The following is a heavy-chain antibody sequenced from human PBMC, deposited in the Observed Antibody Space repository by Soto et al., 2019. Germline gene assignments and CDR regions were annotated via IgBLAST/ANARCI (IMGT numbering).Heavy chain of an antibody. J-gene: IGHJ3*01. V-gene: IGHV3-30*03. CDR3: RGSYGAFDV. Sequence: GGRRSLSFAAAAFPLSSYAMQWFRPAPGKGREGVSVISYYVINKYYADSVKRRLTIYRENSKNPLYLQMKSVGAEDTAVYSCRGSYGAFDVWGQGQMVTVSS. D-gene: IGHD1-26*01. CDR2: ISYYVINK. CDR1: AFPLSSYA.